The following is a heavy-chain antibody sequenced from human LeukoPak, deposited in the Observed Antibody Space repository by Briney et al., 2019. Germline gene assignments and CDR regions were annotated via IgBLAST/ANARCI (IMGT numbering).Heavy chain of an antibody. D-gene: IGHD2-15*01. J-gene: IGHJ1*01. CDR1: GFTVSSNY. V-gene: IGHV3-23*01. Sequence: PGGSLRLSCAASGFTVSSNYMSWVRQAPGKGLEWVSAISGGGGSTYYADSVKGRFTISRDNSKNTLYLQMNSLRAEDTAVYYCAKGIGATILYFQHWGQGTLVTVSS. CDR3: AKGIGATILYFQH. CDR2: ISGGGGST.